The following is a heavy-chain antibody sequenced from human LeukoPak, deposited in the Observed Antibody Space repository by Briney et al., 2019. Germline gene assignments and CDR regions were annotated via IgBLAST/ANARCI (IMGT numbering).Heavy chain of an antibody. Sequence: PGGSLRLSCVVSGFSFSSYAMTWVRQAPGRGLEWVSSISGSGDKTYYADSVKGRFTISRDNSKNTLYLQMNSLRAEDTAVYYCARDPSRDGYNPWYYFDYWGQGTLVTVSS. D-gene: IGHD5-24*01. V-gene: IGHV3-23*01. CDR3: ARDPSRDGYNPWYYFDY. J-gene: IGHJ4*02. CDR1: GFSFSSYA. CDR2: ISGSGDKT.